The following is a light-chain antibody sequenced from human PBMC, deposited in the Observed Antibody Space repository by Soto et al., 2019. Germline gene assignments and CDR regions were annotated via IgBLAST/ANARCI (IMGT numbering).Light chain of an antibody. J-gene: IGKJ2*01. Sequence: DIQMTQSPSSLSASVGDRVTVTCRASQSISSYLNWYQQKPGKAPNLLIYAASSLQSGVPSRFSGSGSGTDFTLTISSLQPEDFAIYYRQQSYGTPYTFGQGTKLEIK. V-gene: IGKV1-39*01. CDR2: AAS. CDR1: QSISSY. CDR3: QQSYGTPYT.